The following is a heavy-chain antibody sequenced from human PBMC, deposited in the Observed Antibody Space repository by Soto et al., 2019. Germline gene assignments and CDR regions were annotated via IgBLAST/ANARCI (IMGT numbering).Heavy chain of an antibody. CDR3: AREYDFWSGYTVSSYYYYGMDV. J-gene: IGHJ6*02. D-gene: IGHD3-3*01. CDR1: GFTFSSYA. Sequence: PGGSLRLSCAASGFTFSSYAMHWVRQAPGKGLEWVAVISYDGSNKYYADSVKGRFTISRDNSKNTLYLQMNSLRAEDTAVYYCAREYDFWSGYTVSSYYYYGMDVWGQGTTVTVSS. V-gene: IGHV3-30-3*01. CDR2: ISYDGSNK.